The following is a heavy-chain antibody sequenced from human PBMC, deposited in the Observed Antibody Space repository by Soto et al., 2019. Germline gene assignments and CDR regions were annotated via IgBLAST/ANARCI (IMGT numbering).Heavy chain of an antibody. CDR1: GFTFSSYA. CDR2: ISGSGGST. V-gene: IGHV3-23*01. D-gene: IGHD4-17*01. J-gene: IGHJ6*02. Sequence: EVQLLESGGGLVQPGGSLRLSCAASGFTFSSYAMSWVRQAPGKGLEWVSAISGSGGSTYYADSVKGRFTISRDNSKNTLYLQMNSLRAEDTAVYYCAKAANYGDTPPFVPPTYGMDVWGQGTTVTVSS. CDR3: AKAANYGDTPPFVPPTYGMDV.